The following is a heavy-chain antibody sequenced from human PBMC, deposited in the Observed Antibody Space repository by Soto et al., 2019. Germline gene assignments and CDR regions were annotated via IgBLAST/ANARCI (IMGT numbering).Heavy chain of an antibody. CDR3: ARVLLWFGEFRANYYSDFGMDV. Sequence: ASVKVSCKASGYTFTSYAMHWVRQAPGQRLEWMGWINAGNGNTKYSQKFQGRVTITRDTSASTAYMELSSLRSEDTAVYYCARVLLWFGEFRANYYSDFGMDVLGQGTTVT. CDR2: INAGNGNT. CDR1: GYTFTSYA. J-gene: IGHJ6*02. D-gene: IGHD3-10*01. V-gene: IGHV1-3*01.